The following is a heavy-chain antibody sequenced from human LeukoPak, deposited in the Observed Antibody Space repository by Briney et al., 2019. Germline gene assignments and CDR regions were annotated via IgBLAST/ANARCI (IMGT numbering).Heavy chain of an antibody. CDR2: INPSGGSA. Sequence: GASVKAPCKASGYTFTKYYVHWVRQAPAQGLEWMGIINPSGGSANYAQKFQGRVTMTRDTSTSTVYMELSSLRSEDTAVYFCARGAPVRFDFSSGLMALFDPWGQGTLVPVSS. CDR1: GYTFTKYY. CDR3: ARGAPVRFDFSSGLMALFDP. V-gene: IGHV1-46*01. J-gene: IGHJ5*02. D-gene: IGHD3-3*01.